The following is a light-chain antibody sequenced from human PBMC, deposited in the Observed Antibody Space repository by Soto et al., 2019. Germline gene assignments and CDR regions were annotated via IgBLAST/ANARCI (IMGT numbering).Light chain of an antibody. Sequence: QSALTQPASVSGSPGQSITFSCTGTSSDVGSYNLVSWYQQHPGKAPKLMIYEGSKRPSGVSNRFSGSKSGNTASLTISGLQAEDEADYYCCSYAGSSPVVFGGGTKLTVL. CDR3: CSYAGSSPVV. J-gene: IGLJ2*01. V-gene: IGLV2-23*01. CDR1: SSDVGSYNL. CDR2: EGS.